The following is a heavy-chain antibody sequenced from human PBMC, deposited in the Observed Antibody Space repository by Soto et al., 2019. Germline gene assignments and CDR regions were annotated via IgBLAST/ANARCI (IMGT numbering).Heavy chain of an antibody. Sequence: QVQLVQSWAEVKKPGASVKVSCKASGYTFTSNDINWVRQATGQGLEWMGWMNPNSGNTGYTQKCQVRGTMMGTSVVSPAYWQLRGPRPGDTVVFYCASERGGSRDYWGQGTLVTVSS. CDR3: ASERGGSRDY. CDR1: GYTFTSND. D-gene: IGHD1-26*01. V-gene: IGHV1-8*01. CDR2: MNPNSGNT. J-gene: IGHJ4*02.